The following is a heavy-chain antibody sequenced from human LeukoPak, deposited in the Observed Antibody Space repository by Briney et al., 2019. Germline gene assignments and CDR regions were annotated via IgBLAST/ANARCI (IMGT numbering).Heavy chain of an antibody. V-gene: IGHV1-46*01. CDR3: ARGRGITMIVVVPRGFDY. CDR1: GYTFTSYY. Sequence: ASVKVSFKASGYTFTSYYMHWVRQAPGQGLEWMGIINPSGGSTSYAQKFQGRVTMTRDTSTSTVYMELSSLRSEDTAVYYCARGRGITMIVVVPRGFDYWGQGTLVTVSS. D-gene: IGHD3-22*01. CDR2: INPSGGST. J-gene: IGHJ4*02.